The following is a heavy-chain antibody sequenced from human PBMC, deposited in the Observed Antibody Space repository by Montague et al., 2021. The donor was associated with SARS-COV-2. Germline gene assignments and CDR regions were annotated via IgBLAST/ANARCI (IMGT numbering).Heavy chain of an antibody. CDR3: AKHLVPWYYFDY. J-gene: IGHJ4*02. V-gene: IGHV3-23*01. D-gene: IGHD3-16*01. Sequence: SLRLSCAASGFIFNSYVMSWVRRAPGKGLEWVSSISGGGKTINYADSVKGRFTISRDRSKNTLYLQLNNLRADDAAVYYCAKHLVPWYYFDYWGQGTLVTVSS. CDR2: ISGGGKTI. CDR1: GFIFNSYV.